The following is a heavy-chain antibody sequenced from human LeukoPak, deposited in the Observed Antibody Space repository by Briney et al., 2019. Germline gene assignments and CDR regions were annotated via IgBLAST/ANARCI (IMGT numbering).Heavy chain of an antibody. CDR2: IYHTVEL. V-gene: IGHV4-59*08. Sequence: SETLSLTCTVSGASISSSYWSWIRQPPGKGLEWIGYIYHTVELNYNPSLKSRVTILLDTSKNHFSLKLTSVTAADTAVYYCARGSGRDGYTTETRGQGTLVTVSS. CDR3: ARGSGRDGYTTET. CDR1: GASISSSY. J-gene: IGHJ4*02. D-gene: IGHD5-24*01.